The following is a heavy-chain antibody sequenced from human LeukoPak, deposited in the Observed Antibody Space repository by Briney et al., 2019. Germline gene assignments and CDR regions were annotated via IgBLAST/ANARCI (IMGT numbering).Heavy chain of an antibody. CDR3: ARDGHRMYYYESSDYRFDS. D-gene: IGHD3-22*01. CDR2: ISAYNGYT. J-gene: IGHJ4*02. V-gene: IGHV1-18*01. Sequence: GASVKVSCKASGYTFTNYGISWVRQAPGQGLEWMGWISAYNGYTKYAQKFQGRVTMTRDTSTSTAYMELRSLRSDDTAVYFCARDGHRMYYYESSDYRFDSWGQGTLVTVSS. CDR1: GYTFTNYG.